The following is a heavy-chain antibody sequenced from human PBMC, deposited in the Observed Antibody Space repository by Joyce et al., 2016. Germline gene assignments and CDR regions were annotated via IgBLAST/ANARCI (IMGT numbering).Heavy chain of an antibody. D-gene: IGHD3/OR15-3a*01. CDR3: ARDAGFGLDALDI. CDR2: TFYRSKWCN. V-gene: IGHV6-1*01. J-gene: IGHJ3*02. Sequence: QVQLQQSGPGLVKPSQILSLTCAISGDFVSSNSAAWNWIRQSPSRGLEWLGRTFYRSKWCNDYAVSVRSRISINPDTSKNLFSLHLNSVTPEDTAVYYCARDAGFGLDALDIWGQGTMVTVSS. CDR1: GDFVSSNSAA.